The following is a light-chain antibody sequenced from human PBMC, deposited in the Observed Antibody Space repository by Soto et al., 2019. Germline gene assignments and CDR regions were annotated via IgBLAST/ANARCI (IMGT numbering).Light chain of an antibody. V-gene: IGLV1-51*01. CDR1: SSNIGNNY. Sequence: HSVLTQPPSVSAAPGQKVTISCSGGSSNIGNNYVSWYQQLPGTAPKLLIYDSNKRPSGIPDRFSGSKSGTSAALGITGLQTGDEADYYCGAWDSSLSAVVFGGGTKLTVL. CDR3: GAWDSSLSAVV. CDR2: DSN. J-gene: IGLJ2*01.